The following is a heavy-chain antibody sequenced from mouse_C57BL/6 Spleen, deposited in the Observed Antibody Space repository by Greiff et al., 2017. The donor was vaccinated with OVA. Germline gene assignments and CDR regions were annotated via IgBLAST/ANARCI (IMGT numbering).Heavy chain of an antibody. D-gene: IGHD1-1*01. Sequence: QVQLQQPGAELVRPGTSVKLSCKASGYTFTSYWMHWVKQRPGQGLEWIGVIDPSDSYTNYNQKFKGKATLTVDTSSSTAYMQLSSLTSEDSAVYDCAKRDTTSYAMDYWGQGTSVTVSS. CDR2: IDPSDSYT. J-gene: IGHJ4*01. CDR1: GYTFTSYW. CDR3: AKRDTTSYAMDY. V-gene: IGHV1-59*01.